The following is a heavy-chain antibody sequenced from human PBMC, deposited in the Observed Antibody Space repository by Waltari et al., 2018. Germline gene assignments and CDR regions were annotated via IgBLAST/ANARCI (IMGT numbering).Heavy chain of an antibody. CDR3: ARPGIAAAGTALYYYGMDV. Sequence: QVQLVQSGAEAKKPGSSVKVSCKASGGTFSSYAISWVRQAPGQGLEWMGGIIPIFGTANDAQKCQGRVTITTDESTSTAYMELSSLRSEDTAVYYCARPGIAAAGTALYYYGMDVWGQGTTVTVSS. CDR2: IIPIFGTA. J-gene: IGHJ6*02. V-gene: IGHV1-69*05. CDR1: GGTFSSYA. D-gene: IGHD6-13*01.